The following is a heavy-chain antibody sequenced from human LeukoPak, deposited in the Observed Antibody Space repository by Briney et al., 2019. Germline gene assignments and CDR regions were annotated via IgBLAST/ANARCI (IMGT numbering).Heavy chain of an antibody. J-gene: IGHJ4*02. Sequence: PGGSLRLSCAASGFTFDDYAMHWVRHAPGKGLEWVSGISWNSGSIGYADSVKGRFTISRDNAKNSLYLQMNSLRAEDTALYYCAKAYGTTAIFDYWGQGTLVTVSS. V-gene: IGHV3-9*01. CDR1: GFTFDDYA. D-gene: IGHD1-14*01. CDR2: ISWNSGSI. CDR3: AKAYGTTAIFDY.